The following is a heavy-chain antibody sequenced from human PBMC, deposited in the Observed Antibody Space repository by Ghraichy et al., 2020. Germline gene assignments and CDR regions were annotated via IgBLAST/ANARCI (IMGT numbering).Heavy chain of an antibody. CDR2: ILHSGST. V-gene: IGHV4-34*12. CDR1: GGSLSGHY. J-gene: IGHJ6*02. Sequence: SETLSLTCAVSGGSLSGHYWTWVHQPPGKGLEWIGEILHSGSTNYSPSLKSRVSMSVDMSNNQFSLTLRSVTASDTALYFCGRGLAMDVWGQGTTVTVSS. CDR3: GRGLAMDV.